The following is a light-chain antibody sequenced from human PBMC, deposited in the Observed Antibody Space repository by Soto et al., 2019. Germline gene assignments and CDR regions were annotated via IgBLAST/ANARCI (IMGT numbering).Light chain of an antibody. Sequence: EIVLTQSPGTLSLSPGERATLSCRDSLSVSSSYLAWYQQKPGQAPRLLIYGASSRATGIPDRFSGSGSGTDFTLTISKLEPEDFAVYYCQQYGSSSFTFGLGTKVDIK. CDR3: QQYGSSSFT. V-gene: IGKV3-20*01. CDR2: GAS. CDR1: LSVSSSY. J-gene: IGKJ3*01.